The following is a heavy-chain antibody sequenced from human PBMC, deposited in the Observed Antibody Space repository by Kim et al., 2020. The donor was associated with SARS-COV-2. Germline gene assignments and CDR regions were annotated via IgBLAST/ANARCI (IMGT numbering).Heavy chain of an antibody. Sequence: GGSLRLSCAASGFTFSSYGMHWVRQAPGKGLEWVAVIWYDGSNKYYADSVKGRFTISRDNSKNTLYLQMNSLRAEDTAVYYCARDRWYNWNPGPPYHYGMDVWGQGTTVTVSS. CDR3: ARDRWYNWNPGPPYHYGMDV. V-gene: IGHV3-33*01. J-gene: IGHJ6*02. CDR2: IWYDGSNK. D-gene: IGHD1-20*01. CDR1: GFTFSSYG.